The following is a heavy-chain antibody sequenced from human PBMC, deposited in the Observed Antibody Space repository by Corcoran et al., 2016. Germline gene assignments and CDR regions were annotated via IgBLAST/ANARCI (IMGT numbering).Heavy chain of an antibody. CDR3: ARMTAVGPDAIGY. CDR1: GGSVSSGSYY. Sequence: QVQLQESGPGLVKPSETLSLTCTVSGGSVSSGSYYWSWIRQPPGKGLEWIGYIYYSGSTNYNPSLKSRVTISVDTSKNQFSLKLSSVTAADPALYYWARMTAVGPDAIGYWGQGTLVSVSS. J-gene: IGHJ4*02. V-gene: IGHV4-61*01. CDR2: IYYSGST. D-gene: IGHD2-2*01.